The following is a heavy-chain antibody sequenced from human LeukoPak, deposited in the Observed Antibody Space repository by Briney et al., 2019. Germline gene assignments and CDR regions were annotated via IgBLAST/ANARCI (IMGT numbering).Heavy chain of an antibody. D-gene: IGHD3-10*01. Sequence: GGSLRLSCAASGFTFSSYAMHWVRQAPGKGLEWVAVISYDGSNKYYADSVKGRSTISRDNSKNTLYLQMNSLRAEDTAVYYCARSDGSYYMGWFDPWGQGTLVTVSS. CDR1: GFTFSSYA. J-gene: IGHJ5*02. CDR3: ARSDGSYYMGWFDP. CDR2: ISYDGSNK. V-gene: IGHV3-30*01.